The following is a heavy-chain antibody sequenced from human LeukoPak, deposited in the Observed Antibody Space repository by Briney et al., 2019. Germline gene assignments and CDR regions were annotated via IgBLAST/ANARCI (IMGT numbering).Heavy chain of an antibody. V-gene: IGHV3-23*01. J-gene: IGHJ5*02. CDR2: IRSNGGDT. CDR1: GFTFGEYS. CDR3: AKGGYTTWFDP. D-gene: IGHD2-15*01. Sequence: GGSLRLSCAASGFTFGEYSMSWVRQAPGKGLEWVSNIRSNGGDTYYTDSVKGRFTIARDNSKNTLYLEMNSLRAEDTAVYYCAKGGYTTWFDPWGQGTLVTVSS.